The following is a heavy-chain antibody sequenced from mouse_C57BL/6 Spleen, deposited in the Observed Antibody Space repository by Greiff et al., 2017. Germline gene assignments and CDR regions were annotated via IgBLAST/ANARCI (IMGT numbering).Heavy chain of an antibody. V-gene: IGHV1-52*01. CDR2: IDPSDSET. CDR3: ARWDYDGFAY. CDR1: GYTFTSYW. D-gene: IGHD2-4*01. J-gene: IGHJ3*01. Sequence: QVQLQQPGAELVRPGSSVKLSCKASGYTFTSYWVHWVKQRPIQGLEWIGNIDPSDSETHYNQKFKDKATLTVDKSSSTAYMQLSSLTSEDSAVYYCARWDYDGFAYWGQGTLVTVSA.